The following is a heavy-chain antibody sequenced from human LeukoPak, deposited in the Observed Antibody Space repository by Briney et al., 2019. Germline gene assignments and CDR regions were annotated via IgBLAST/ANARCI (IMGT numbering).Heavy chain of an antibody. Sequence: PGGSLRLSCAASGFTFRTYYMNWVRQTPGKGLEWVSSISSSSSYIYYADSVKGRFTISRDNAKNSLYLQMNSLRAEDTAVYYCARQTPSSSDYYFDYWGQGTLVTVSS. CDR1: GFTFRTYY. J-gene: IGHJ4*02. CDR2: ISSSSSYI. CDR3: ARQTPSSSDYYFDY. V-gene: IGHV3-21*01.